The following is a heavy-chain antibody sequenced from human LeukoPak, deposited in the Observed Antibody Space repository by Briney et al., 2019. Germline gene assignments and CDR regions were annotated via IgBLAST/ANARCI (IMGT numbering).Heavy chain of an antibody. V-gene: IGHV3-30*03. D-gene: IGHD1-26*01. CDR2: ISYDGSNK. CDR3: ATTPRWVGYFDY. CDR1: GFTFSSYG. J-gene: IGHJ4*02. Sequence: PGRSLRLSCAASGFTFSSYGMHWVRQAPGKGLEWVAVISYDGSNKYYADSVKGRFTISRDNSKNMLYLQMNSLRAEDTAVYYCATTPRWVGYFDYWGQGTLVTVSS.